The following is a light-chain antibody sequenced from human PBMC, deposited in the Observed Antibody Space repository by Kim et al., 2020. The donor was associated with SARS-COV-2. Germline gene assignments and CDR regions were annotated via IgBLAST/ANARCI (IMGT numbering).Light chain of an antibody. Sequence: LSPGEGATLSCRASQNVRNYLAWYQQRPGQPPRLLIHDASVRAAGIPARFSASGSGTDFTLTINSLEPEDFAVYYCQQCSDWPPLTFGGGTKLEI. CDR1: QNVRNY. CDR2: DAS. J-gene: IGKJ4*01. CDR3: QQCSDWPPLT. V-gene: IGKV3-11*01.